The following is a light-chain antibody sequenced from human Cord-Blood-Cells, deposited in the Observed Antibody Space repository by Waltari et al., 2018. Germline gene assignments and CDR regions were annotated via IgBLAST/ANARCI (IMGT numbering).Light chain of an antibody. CDR2: EGS. CDR3: CSYAGSSTYV. CDR1: SSDVGSYNL. V-gene: IGLV2-23*01. Sequence: QSALTQPASVSGSPGQSITTSCTGTSSDVGSYNLVSWYQQHPDKAPKLMIYEGSKRPSGVSNRFSGSKSSNTASLTISGLQAEDEADYYCCSYAGSSTYVFGTGTKVTVL. J-gene: IGLJ1*01.